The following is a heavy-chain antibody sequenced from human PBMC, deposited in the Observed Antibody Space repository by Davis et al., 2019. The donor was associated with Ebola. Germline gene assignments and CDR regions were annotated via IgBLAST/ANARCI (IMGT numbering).Heavy chain of an antibody. CDR2: IYASADISSSGVP. CDR3: ASPRLFWPHAFDM. J-gene: IGHJ3*02. V-gene: IGHV4-61*09. CDR1: GGSISTNAYY. D-gene: IGHD3-3*01. Sequence: PSETLSLTCTVSGGSISTNAYYWSWVRQSAGRGLEWVGHIYASADISSSGVPNYNPSLRSRVSISLDRSKNQFSLKMDSVTAADTAVYYCASPRLFWPHAFDMWGRGTMVTVSS.